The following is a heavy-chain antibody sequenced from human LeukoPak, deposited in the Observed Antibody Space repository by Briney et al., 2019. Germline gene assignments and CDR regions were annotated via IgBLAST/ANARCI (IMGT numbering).Heavy chain of an antibody. CDR3: ARDEYSSGRNGGYFDY. Sequence: SETLSLTCTVSGGSIGGYYWNWIRQPPGKGLEWIGNIYYSGSTNYNPSLKSRVTISVATSKNQFSLKLSSVTAADTAVYYCARDEYSSGRNGGYFDYWGQGALVTVSS. V-gene: IGHV4-59*01. J-gene: IGHJ4*02. CDR1: GGSIGGYY. CDR2: IYYSGST. D-gene: IGHD2-15*01.